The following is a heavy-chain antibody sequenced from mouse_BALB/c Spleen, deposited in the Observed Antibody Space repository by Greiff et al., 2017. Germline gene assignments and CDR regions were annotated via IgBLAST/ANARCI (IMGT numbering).Heavy chain of an antibody. CDR3: ARRDYDWFAY. V-gene: IGHV3-2*02. Sequence: EVKLQQSGPGLVKPSQSLSLTCTVTGYSITSDYAWNWIRQFPGNKLEWMGYISYSGSTSYNPSLKSRISITRDTSKNQFFLQLNSVTTEDTATYYCARRDYDWFAYWGQGTLVTVSA. CDR1: GYSITSDYA. CDR2: ISYSGST. D-gene: IGHD2-4*01. J-gene: IGHJ3*01.